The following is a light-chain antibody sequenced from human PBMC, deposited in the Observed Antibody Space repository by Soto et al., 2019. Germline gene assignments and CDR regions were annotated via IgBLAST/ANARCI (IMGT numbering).Light chain of an antibody. CDR2: DAS. CDR3: QQYNRYSLT. CDR1: QSISSW. J-gene: IGKJ4*01. V-gene: IGKV1-5*01. Sequence: DIQLTQSPSFLSASVGDRVTITCRASQSISSWLAWYQQKPGKAPKLLIYDASSLESGVPSRFSGSGSDTEFTLTINNLQPDDFATYHCQQYNRYSLTFGGGTKVEIK.